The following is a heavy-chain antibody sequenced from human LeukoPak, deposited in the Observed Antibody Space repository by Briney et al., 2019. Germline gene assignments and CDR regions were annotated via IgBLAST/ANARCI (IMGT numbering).Heavy chain of an antibody. V-gene: IGHV4-34*01. J-gene: IGHJ4*02. Sequence: KPSETLSLTCAVYGGSFSGYYWSWIRQSPGKGLEWIGEINHSGSTNYNPSLRSRATISVDTSKNQFSLKLSSVTAADTAVYYCARGRVGTYYYGSGSYSTRGFSFDYWGQGTLVTVSS. CDR3: ARGRVGTYYYGSGSYSTRGFSFDY. CDR1: GGSFSGYY. D-gene: IGHD3-10*01. CDR2: INHSGST.